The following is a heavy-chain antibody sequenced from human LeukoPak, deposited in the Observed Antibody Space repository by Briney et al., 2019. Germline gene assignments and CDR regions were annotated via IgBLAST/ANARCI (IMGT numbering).Heavy chain of an antibody. V-gene: IGHV1-24*01. CDR1: GYTLTELS. J-gene: IGHJ5*02. Sequence: ASVKVSCKVSGYTLTELSMHWVLQAPGKGLEWMGGFDPEDGETIYAQKFQGRVTMTEDTSTDTAYMELSSLRSEDTAVYYCATDLVAGMWFDPWGQGTLVTVSS. CDR2: FDPEDGET. CDR3: ATDLVAGMWFDP. D-gene: IGHD6-19*01.